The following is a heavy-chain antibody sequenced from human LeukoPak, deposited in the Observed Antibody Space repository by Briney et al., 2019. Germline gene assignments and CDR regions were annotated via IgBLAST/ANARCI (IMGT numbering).Heavy chain of an antibody. CDR3: ARGHTVTTTADY. Sequence: SETLSLTCAVYGGSFSGYYWSWIRHPPGKGLEWIGEINHSGSTNYNPSLKSRVTISVDTSKNQFSLKLSSVTAADTAVYYCARGHTVTTTADYWGQGTLVTVSS. CDR1: GGSFSGYY. D-gene: IGHD4-17*01. V-gene: IGHV4-34*01. CDR2: INHSGST. J-gene: IGHJ4*02.